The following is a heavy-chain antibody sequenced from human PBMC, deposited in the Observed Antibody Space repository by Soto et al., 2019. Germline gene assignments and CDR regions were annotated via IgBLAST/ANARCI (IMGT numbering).Heavy chain of an antibody. D-gene: IGHD3-10*01. CDR3: ARRPGGGGY. V-gene: IGHV3-53*01. CDR1: GFTVSNNY. CDR2: IYSGGYT. J-gene: IGHJ4*02. Sequence: EVQLVESGGGLIQPGGSLRLSCAVSGFTVSNNYMSWVRQAPGKGLEGVSVIYSGGYTAYGDSVKGRFTISRDNSNNTLFLQKKGRGPAVAAVFYCARRPGGGGYWGQGTLVTVSS.